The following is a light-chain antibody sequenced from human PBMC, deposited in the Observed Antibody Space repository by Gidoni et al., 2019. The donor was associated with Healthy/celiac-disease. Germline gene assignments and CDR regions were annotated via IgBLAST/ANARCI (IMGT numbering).Light chain of an antibody. CDR1: QSVSRN. V-gene: IGKV3-15*01. CDR3: QQYNNWLRA. J-gene: IGKJ1*01. CDR2: GAS. Sequence: IVMTQSPATLYVSPGERATISCRASQSVSRNLACYQQKPGQAPMLRIYGASTRATGIPARCSGSGSGTEFTLTISSLQSEDFAVYYCQQYNNWLRAFGQGNKVEIK.